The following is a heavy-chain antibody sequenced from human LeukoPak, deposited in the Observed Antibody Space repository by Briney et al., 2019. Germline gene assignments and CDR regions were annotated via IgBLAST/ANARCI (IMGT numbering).Heavy chain of an antibody. D-gene: IGHD6-13*01. Sequence: GGSLRLSCAASGFTFYDYAMRWVRHAPGKGLEWVSGISWNSGSIGYADSVKGRFTISRDNAKNSLYLQMNSLRAEDTALYYCAKSQQQLVRHYYGMDVWGQGTTVTVSS. CDR3: AKSQQQLVRHYYGMDV. J-gene: IGHJ6*02. CDR1: GFTFYDYA. V-gene: IGHV3-9*01. CDR2: ISWNSGSI.